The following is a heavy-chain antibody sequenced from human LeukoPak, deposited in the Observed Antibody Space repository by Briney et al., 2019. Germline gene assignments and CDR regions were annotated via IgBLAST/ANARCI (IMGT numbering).Heavy chain of an antibody. D-gene: IGHD3-3*01. CDR2: IYHSGST. CDR3: ARGRVTIFGVVIGPLPFDY. Sequence: SQTLSLTCTVSGGSISNDGKYWSWTRQHPGKGLEWIGYIYHSGSTYYNPSLKSRVTISVDRSKNQFSLKLSSVTAADTAVYYCARGRVTIFGVVIGPLPFDYWGQGTLATVSS. J-gene: IGHJ4*02. V-gene: IGHV4-31*03. CDR1: GGSISNDGKY.